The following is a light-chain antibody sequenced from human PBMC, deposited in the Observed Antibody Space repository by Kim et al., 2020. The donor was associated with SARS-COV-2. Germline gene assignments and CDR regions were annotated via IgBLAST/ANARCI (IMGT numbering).Light chain of an antibody. CDR1: QSISSL. Sequence: SVGDRVIITCRASQSISSLLAWYQQNPGKAPELLVYDASTLKSGVPSRFSGRGSGAEFTLTIKNLRPADFATYYCQQYFSPSPRTFGQGTKVDI. V-gene: IGKV1-5*01. J-gene: IGKJ1*01. CDR2: DAS. CDR3: QQYFSPSPRT.